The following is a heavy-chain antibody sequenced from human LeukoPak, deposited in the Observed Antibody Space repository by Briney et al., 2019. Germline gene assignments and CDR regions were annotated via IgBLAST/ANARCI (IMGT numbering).Heavy chain of an antibody. J-gene: IGHJ5*02. V-gene: IGHV1-18*01. CDR3: AREGLWKYCSSTSCYEEWFDP. CDR2: ISAYNGNT. Sequence: GASVKVSCKASGYTFTSYGISWVRQAPGQGLEWMGWISAYNGNTNYAQKLQGRVTMTTDTSTSTAYMELRSLRSDDTAVYYCAREGLWKYCSSTSCYEEWFDPWGQGTQVTVSS. D-gene: IGHD2-2*01. CDR1: GYTFTSYG.